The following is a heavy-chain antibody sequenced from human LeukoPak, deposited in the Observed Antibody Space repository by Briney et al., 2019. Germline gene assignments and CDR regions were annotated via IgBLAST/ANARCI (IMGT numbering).Heavy chain of an antibody. CDR1: GFTFSSYG. J-gene: IGHJ4*02. V-gene: IGHV3-30*18. D-gene: IGHD1-26*01. Sequence: GGSLRLSCAASGFTFSSYGMHWVRQAPGKGLERVAVISYDGSNKYYADSVKGRFTISRDNSKNTLYLQMNSLRAEDTAIYYCAKEYTGTFSPFPSYFDNWGQGTLVTVSS. CDR3: AKEYTGTFSPFPSYFDN. CDR2: ISYDGSNK.